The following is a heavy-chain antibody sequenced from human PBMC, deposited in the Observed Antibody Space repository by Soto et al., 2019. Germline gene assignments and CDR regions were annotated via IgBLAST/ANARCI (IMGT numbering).Heavy chain of an antibody. CDR2: IYWDDDK. Sequence: QIPLKESGPTLVKPTQTLTLTCTFSGFSLSTDGVGVGWLRQPQGKALEWLALIYWDDDKRFRPSLNSRLTILKDTSKSRVVITLTNVDPVDTGTYFCAHAGGALGYRFGWTPNYWRTGTLVTVSS. D-gene: IGHD5-18*01. V-gene: IGHV2-5*02. CDR1: GFSLSTDGVG. J-gene: IGHJ4*02. CDR3: AHAGGALGYRFGWTPNY.